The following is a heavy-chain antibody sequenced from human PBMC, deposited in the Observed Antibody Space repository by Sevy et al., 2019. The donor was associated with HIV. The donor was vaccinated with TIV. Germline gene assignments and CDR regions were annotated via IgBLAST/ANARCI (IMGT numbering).Heavy chain of an antibody. Sequence: GGCLRLSCGASGFTFSSYGMSWVRQAPGKGLEWFSTISESDERIKHADSVKGRFTISRDNSKKTLYLQMRSLRAEDTAVYVSARNLRALPNYYYGVDVWGQGTTVTVSS. CDR3: ARNLRALPNYYYGVDV. CDR1: GFTFSSYG. D-gene: IGHD5-12*01. V-gene: IGHV3-23*01. J-gene: IGHJ6*02. CDR2: ISESDERI.